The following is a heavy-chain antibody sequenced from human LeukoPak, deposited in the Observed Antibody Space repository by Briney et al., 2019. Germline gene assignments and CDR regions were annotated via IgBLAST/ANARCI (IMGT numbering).Heavy chain of an antibody. CDR2: IYYSGST. CDR3: ARVPLDMVREVPWFDP. D-gene: IGHD3-10*01. Sequence: PSQTLSLTCTVSGGSISSGGYYWSWIRQHPGKGLEWIGYIYYSGSTYYNPSLKSRVTISVDTSKNQFSLKLSSVTAADTAVYYCARVPLDMVREVPWFDPWGQGTLVTVSS. J-gene: IGHJ5*02. V-gene: IGHV4-31*03. CDR1: GGSISSGGYY.